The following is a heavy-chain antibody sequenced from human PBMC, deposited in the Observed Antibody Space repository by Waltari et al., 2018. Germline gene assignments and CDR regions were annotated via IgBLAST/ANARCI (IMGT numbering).Heavy chain of an antibody. V-gene: IGHV4-34*01. CDR1: GGSFSGYY. D-gene: IGHD3-16*02. CDR3: ARGGYDYVWGSYRIVFDY. Sequence: QVQLQQWGAGLLKPSETLSLTCAVYGGSFSGYYWSWIRQPHGKGREWIGEINHSGSTNYNPSLKSRVTISVDTSKNQFSLKLSSVTAADTAVYYCARGGYDYVWGSYRIVFDYWGQGTLVTVSS. J-gene: IGHJ4*02. CDR2: INHSGST.